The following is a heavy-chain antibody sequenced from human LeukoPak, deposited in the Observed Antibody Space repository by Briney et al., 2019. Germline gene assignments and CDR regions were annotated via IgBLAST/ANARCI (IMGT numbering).Heavy chain of an antibody. CDR2: ISPYNGNT. CDR1: GYTFTSYG. J-gene: IGHJ4*02. Sequence: GASVKVSCKASGYTFTSYGITWVRQAPGQGLEWMGWISPYNGNTNYVQKLQGRVTMTTDISTSTAYMELRSLRSDDTAVYYCARDDCTSASCYLAYWGQGTLVTVSS. D-gene: IGHD2-2*01. CDR3: ARDDCTSASCYLAY. V-gene: IGHV1-18*01.